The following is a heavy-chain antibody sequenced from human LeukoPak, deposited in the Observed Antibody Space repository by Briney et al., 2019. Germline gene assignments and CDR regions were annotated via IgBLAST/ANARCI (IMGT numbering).Heavy chain of an antibody. CDR3: ARGPYCSGGRCYAGGWFDP. Sequence: GGSLRLSCGASGFTFNAYYMSWIRQAPGKGLEWVSYISGSSSYTNYADSVKGRFTIPRDNAKNSVYLQMNSLRAEDTAVYYCARGPYCSGGRCYAGGWFDPWGQGTLVTVSS. D-gene: IGHD2-15*01. J-gene: IGHJ5*02. V-gene: IGHV3-11*06. CDR2: ISGSSSYT. CDR1: GFTFNAYY.